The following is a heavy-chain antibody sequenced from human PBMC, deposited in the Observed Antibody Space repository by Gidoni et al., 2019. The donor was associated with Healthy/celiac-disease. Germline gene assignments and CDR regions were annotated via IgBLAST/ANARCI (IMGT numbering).Heavy chain of an antibody. Sequence: EVQLLESGGGLVQPGGSLRLSCAASGFTFSSYAMSWVRQAPGKGLEWVSAISGSGGSTYYADSVKGRFTISRDNSKNTLYLQMNSLRAEDTAVYYCAKGVYCSSTSCYAGVSWFDPWGQGTLVTVSS. CDR1: GFTFSSYA. V-gene: IGHV3-23*01. CDR3: AKGVYCSSTSCYAGVSWFDP. D-gene: IGHD2-2*01. J-gene: IGHJ5*02. CDR2: ISGSGGST.